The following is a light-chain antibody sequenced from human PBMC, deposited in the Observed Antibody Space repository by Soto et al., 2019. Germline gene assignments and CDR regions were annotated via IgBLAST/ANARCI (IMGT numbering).Light chain of an antibody. Sequence: EIVLTQSPGTLSLSPGERATLSCTASQSVSSSYLAWYQQKPGQASMLLIYGASSRDTGIPDRFTGSGSGTDFTLTISRLEPEDFGVYYCPQYASSPWTFGQGTKVEI. CDR1: QSVSSSY. J-gene: IGKJ1*01. CDR2: GAS. CDR3: PQYASSPWT. V-gene: IGKV3-20*01.